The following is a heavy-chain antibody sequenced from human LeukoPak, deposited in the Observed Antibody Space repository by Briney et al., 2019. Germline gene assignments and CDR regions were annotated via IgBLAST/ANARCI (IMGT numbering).Heavy chain of an antibody. Sequence: PSETLSLTCAVYGGSFSGYYWSWIRQPPGKGLEWIGEINHSGSTNYNPSLKSRVTISVDTSKNQFSLKLSSVTAADTAVYYCARRYYDLWSGYYNWFDPWGQGTLVTVSS. CDR1: GGSFSGYY. J-gene: IGHJ5*02. V-gene: IGHV4-34*01. CDR3: ARRYYDLWSGYYNWFDP. D-gene: IGHD3-3*01. CDR2: INHSGST.